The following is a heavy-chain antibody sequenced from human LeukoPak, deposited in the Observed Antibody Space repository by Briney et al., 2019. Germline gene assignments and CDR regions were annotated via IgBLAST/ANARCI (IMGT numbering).Heavy chain of an antibody. CDR1: GYTFINYF. CDR2: INPSDTTT. CDR3: ARDPTSSSVFDF. D-gene: IGHD6-13*01. V-gene: IGHV1-46*01. Sequence: ASVKVSCKASGYTFINYFMHWVRQAPGQGLEWMGVINPSDTTTSYAQNFQGRVTMTRDTSTSTVYMELSSLRSEDTAVYYCARDPTSSSVFDFWGQGTLVTVSS. J-gene: IGHJ4*02.